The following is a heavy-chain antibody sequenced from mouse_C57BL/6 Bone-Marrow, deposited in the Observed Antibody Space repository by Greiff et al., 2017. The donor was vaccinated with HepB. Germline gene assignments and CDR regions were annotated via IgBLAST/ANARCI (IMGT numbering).Heavy chain of an antibody. V-gene: IGHV1-82*01. CDR3: ARSVYYYIDY. Sequence: QVQLQQSGPELVKPGASVKISCKASGYAFSRSWMYWVKQRPGKGLEWIGRINPGDGYPNYNGNFKGKATLTADKSSSTAYMQLSSLTYEDSAVYFCARSVYYYIDYWGQGTTLTVSS. J-gene: IGHJ2*01. CDR1: GYAFSRSW. D-gene: IGHD1-1*01. CDR2: INPGDGYP.